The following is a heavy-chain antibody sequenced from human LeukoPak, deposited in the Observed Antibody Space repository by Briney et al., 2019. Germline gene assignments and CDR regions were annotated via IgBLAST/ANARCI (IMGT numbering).Heavy chain of an antibody. J-gene: IGHJ2*01. CDR2: ISSSSSYI. Sequence: GGALRLSCAVSGFPFSSYSMNWVRQAPGKGLGWVSSISSSSSYIYYADSGKGRFTISRDNAKNSLHLQMNSLRAEDTAVYYCARVVGATARGYFDLWGRGTLVTVSS. V-gene: IGHV3-21*01. D-gene: IGHD1-26*01. CDR1: GFPFSSYS. CDR3: ARVVGATARGYFDL.